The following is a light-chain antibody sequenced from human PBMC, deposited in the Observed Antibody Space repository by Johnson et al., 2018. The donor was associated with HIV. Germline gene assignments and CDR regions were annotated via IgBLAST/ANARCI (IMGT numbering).Light chain of an antibody. V-gene: IGLV1-51*01. CDR1: SSNIGNNY. CDR2: ENI. CDR3: GTWDSSLSANV. J-gene: IGLJ1*01. Sequence: VLTQPPSVSAAPGQKVTISCSGSSSNIGNNYVSWYQQLPGTAPKLLIYENIKRHSGIPDRFSGSKSGTSATLGITGLQTGDEADYYCGTWDSSLSANVFGTGTKVTVL.